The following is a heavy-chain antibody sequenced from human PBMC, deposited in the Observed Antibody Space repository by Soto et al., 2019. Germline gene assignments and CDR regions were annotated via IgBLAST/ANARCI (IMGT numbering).Heavy chain of an antibody. CDR2: ISRSGSTT. D-gene: IGHD5-12*01. CDR3: AKGVGLVTQGIDY. V-gene: IGHV3-23*01. J-gene: IGHJ4*02. Sequence: EVQLLESGGGLTQPGGSLRLSCVASGFTFSSHTMNWVRQAPGKGLEWVSSISRSGSTTYSADSAKGRFINSRDNSKNTVDLQMNSLSVEDTAVYYCAKGVGLVTQGIDYWGQGTLVTVSS. CDR1: GFTFSSHT.